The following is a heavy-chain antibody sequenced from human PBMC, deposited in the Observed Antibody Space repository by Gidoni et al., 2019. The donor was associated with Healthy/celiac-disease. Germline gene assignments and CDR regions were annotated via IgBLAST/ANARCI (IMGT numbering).Heavy chain of an antibody. V-gene: IGHV1-2*04. CDR2: INPNSGGT. J-gene: IGHJ6*02. CDR3: ARDRYSSGWYGSSYYYYGMDV. Sequence: QVQLVQSGAEVKKPGASVTVSCKASGYTFTGYYMHWVRQAPGQGLEWMGWINPNSGGTNYAQKFQGWVTMTRDTSISTAYMELSRLRSDDTAVYYCARDRYSSGWYGSSYYYYGMDVWGQGTTVTVSS. CDR1: GYTFTGYY. D-gene: IGHD6-19*01.